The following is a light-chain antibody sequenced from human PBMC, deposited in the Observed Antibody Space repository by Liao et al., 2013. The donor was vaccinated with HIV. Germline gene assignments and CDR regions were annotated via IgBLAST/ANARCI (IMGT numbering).Light chain of an antibody. CDR1: KLGDKY. CDR2: QDT. Sequence: SYELTQPPSVSVSPGQTANITCSGDKLGDKYACWYHQKPGQSPVLVIYQDTKRPSGIPERFSGSNSGNTATLTISGTQAMDEADYFCQAWDSSTAVFGGGTKLTVL. J-gene: IGLJ2*01. V-gene: IGLV3-1*01. CDR3: QAWDSSTAV.